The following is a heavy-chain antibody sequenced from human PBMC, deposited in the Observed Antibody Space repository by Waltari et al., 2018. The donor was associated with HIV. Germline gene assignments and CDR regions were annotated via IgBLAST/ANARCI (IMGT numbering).Heavy chain of an antibody. Sequence: EVQLVESGGGLVQPGGSLRVSCAASGFTLSSHWMSWVRQAPGKGLEWVANIKQDGSEKYYVDSVKGRFTISRDNAKNSLYLQMNSLRAEDTAVYYCARDRHYDILTGSYFDYWGQGTLVTVSS. CDR1: GFTLSSHW. D-gene: IGHD3-9*01. CDR3: ARDRHYDILTGSYFDY. CDR2: IKQDGSEK. J-gene: IGHJ4*02. V-gene: IGHV3-7*01.